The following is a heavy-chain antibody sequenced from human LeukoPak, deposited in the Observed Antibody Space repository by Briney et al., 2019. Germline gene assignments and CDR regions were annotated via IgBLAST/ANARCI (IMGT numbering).Heavy chain of an antibody. J-gene: IGHJ4*02. CDR2: ISSSGSTI. D-gene: IGHD4-23*01. CDR3: AGGMVTPFDY. V-gene: IGHV3-48*03. CDR1: GFTFSSYE. Sequence: PGGSLRLSCAASGFTFSSYEMNWVRQAPGKGLEWVSYISSSGSTIYYADSVKGQFTISRDSAKNSLYLQMNSLRAEDTAVYYCAGGMVTPFDYWGQGTLVTVSS.